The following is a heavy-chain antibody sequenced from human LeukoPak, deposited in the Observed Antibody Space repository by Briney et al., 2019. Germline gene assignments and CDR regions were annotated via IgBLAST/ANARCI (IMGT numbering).Heavy chain of an antibody. D-gene: IGHD3-9*01. CDR1: GGSISSYY. CDR3: ARTNYDILTGYYGPYYYYMNV. V-gene: IGHV4-4*09. J-gene: IGHJ6*03. Sequence: PSETLSLTCTVSGGSISSYYWSWIRQPPGKGLEWIGYIYTSGSTNYNPSLKSRVTISVDTSKNQFSLKLSSVTAADTAVYYCARTNYDILTGYYGPYYYYMNVWGKGTTVTVSS. CDR2: IYTSGST.